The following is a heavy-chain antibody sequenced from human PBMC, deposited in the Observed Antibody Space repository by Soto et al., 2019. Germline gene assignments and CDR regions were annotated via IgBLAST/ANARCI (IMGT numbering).Heavy chain of an antibody. V-gene: IGHV3-30*18. J-gene: IGHJ4*02. CDR3: AKTFPGGRCSGICYPGY. Sequence: QVHLVESGGGVVQPGQSLRLSCAASGFTFSTYAMHWLRQAPGKGLEWVAIISYDSTNKFYGDSVKGRFTISSDNSKNTLNRQRNGLRPEDTAVYYCAKTFPGGRCSGICYPGYWGQGTLVTVSS. CDR1: GFTFSTYA. D-gene: IGHD2-15*01. CDR2: ISYDSTNK.